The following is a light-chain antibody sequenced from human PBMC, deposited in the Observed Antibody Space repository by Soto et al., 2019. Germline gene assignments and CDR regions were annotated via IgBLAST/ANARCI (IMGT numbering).Light chain of an antibody. V-gene: IGLV2-14*01. J-gene: IGLJ1*01. Sequence: QPASVSGSPGQSITISCTGTSSDVGGYNYVSWYQQHPGKAPKLMIYEVSDRPSGVSNRFSGSKSGDTASLTISGLQAEDEADYYCSSYTSSSTYVFGTGTKVTVL. CDR1: SSDVGGYNY. CDR3: SSYTSSSTYV. CDR2: EVS.